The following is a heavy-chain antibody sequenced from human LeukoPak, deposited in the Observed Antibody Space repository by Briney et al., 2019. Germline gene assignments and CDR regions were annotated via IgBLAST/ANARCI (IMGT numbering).Heavy chain of an antibody. V-gene: IGHV3-64D*09. CDR1: GFTFSSYA. J-gene: IGHJ3*02. CDR3: VKNIVVVVAAPVGAFDI. D-gene: IGHD2-15*01. Sequence: GGSLRLSCSASGFTFSSYAMHWVRQAPGKGLEYVSAISSNGGSTYYVDSVKGRFTISRDNSKNTLYLQMSSLRAEDTAVYYCVKNIVVVVAAPVGAFDIWGQGTMVTVSS. CDR2: ISSNGGST.